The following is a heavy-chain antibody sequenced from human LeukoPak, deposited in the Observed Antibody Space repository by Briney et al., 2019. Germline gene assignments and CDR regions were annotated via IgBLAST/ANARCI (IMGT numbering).Heavy chain of an antibody. Sequence: SETLSLTCAVSGGSISSSNWWSWVRQPPGKGLEWIGEIYHSGSTNYNPSLKSRVTISVDKSKNQFSLQLNSVTPEDTAMYYCVRGGLISLANTPLGAFDIWGQGTMVSVSS. CDR2: IYHSGST. J-gene: IGHJ3*02. CDR1: GGSISSSNW. CDR3: VRGGLISLANTPLGAFDI. D-gene: IGHD3/OR15-3a*01. V-gene: IGHV4-4*02.